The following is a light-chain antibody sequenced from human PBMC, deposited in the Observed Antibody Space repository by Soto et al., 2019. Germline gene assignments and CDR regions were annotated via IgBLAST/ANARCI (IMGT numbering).Light chain of an antibody. CDR2: EVS. Sequence: QAVLTQPPSASGSPGQSVTISCTGNSSDVGGNNYVSWYQQHPDKAPKLMMYEVSKRPSGVPNRFSGSKSGNTASLTVSGLQAEDEADYYCSSYTGSNNLVFGGGTKLTVL. J-gene: IGLJ2*01. CDR3: SSYTGSNNLV. CDR1: SSDVGGNNY. V-gene: IGLV2-8*01.